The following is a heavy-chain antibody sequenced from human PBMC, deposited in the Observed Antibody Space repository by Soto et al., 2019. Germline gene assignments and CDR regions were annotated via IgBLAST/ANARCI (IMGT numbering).Heavy chain of an antibody. CDR3: ARDWGHDGSGYYGMGH. D-gene: IGHD3-22*01. V-gene: IGHV3-66*01. CDR1: GFSVSSNY. Sequence: EVQLVESGGNLVQPGGSLRLSCAVSGFSVSSNYMNWVRQAPGKGLEWVSVMNSGGTAYYADSVQVRFTISRDISKNTLYLQMNSLRAEDTAVYYCARDWGHDGSGYYGMGHWGQGVLVTVSS. CDR2: MNSGGTA. J-gene: IGHJ4*02.